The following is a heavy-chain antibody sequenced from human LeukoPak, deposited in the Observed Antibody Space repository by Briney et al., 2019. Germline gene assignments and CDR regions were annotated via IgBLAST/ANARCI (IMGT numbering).Heavy chain of an antibody. Sequence: ASAKNSSRVSGLTSLSYGITWVRQAPGQGLEWMGWISSYNGNTDYAQKIQGRVSMTTDTSTSTGYMELRSLRSDDTAVYYCARDPYYDSSGYTYFDYWGQGTLVTVSS. CDR2: ISSYNGNT. CDR1: GLTSLSYG. V-gene: IGHV1-18*01. J-gene: IGHJ4*02. D-gene: IGHD3-22*01. CDR3: ARDPYYDSSGYTYFDY.